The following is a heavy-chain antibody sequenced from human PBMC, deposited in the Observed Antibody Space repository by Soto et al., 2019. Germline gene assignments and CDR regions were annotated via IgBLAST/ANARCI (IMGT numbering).Heavy chain of an antibody. D-gene: IGHD2-8*01. CDR2: TRNKANNYPT. Sequence: GGSLRLSCAASGFTFSDHDMDWVRQAPGKGLEWVGSTRNKANNYPTAYAASVKGSFTISRDDSKNSLSMKMNSLKTEDTSVYFCARLMGTSFDLWGQGTLVTVSS. CDR1: GFTFSDHD. J-gene: IGHJ4*02. CDR3: ARLMGTSFDL. V-gene: IGHV3-72*01.